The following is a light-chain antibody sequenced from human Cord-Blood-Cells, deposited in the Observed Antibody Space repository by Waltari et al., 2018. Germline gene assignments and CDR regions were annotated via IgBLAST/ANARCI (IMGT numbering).Light chain of an antibody. CDR3: QQYGSSPFPLIRYT. J-gene: IGKJ2*01. CDR1: QSVSSSY. CDR2: GAS. V-gene: IGKV3-20*01. Sequence: EIVLTQSPGTLSLSPGERATLSCRASQSVSSSYLAWYQQKPGQAPRLLIYGASSRATGIPDRFSGSGSGTDFTLTISRLEPEDFAVYYCQQYGSSPFPLIRYTFGQGTKLEIK.